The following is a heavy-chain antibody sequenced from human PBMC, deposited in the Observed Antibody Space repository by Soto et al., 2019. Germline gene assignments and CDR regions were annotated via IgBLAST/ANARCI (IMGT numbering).Heavy chain of an antibody. Sequence: GGSLRLSCAASGFTVSSNYMSWVRQAPGKGLEWVSVIYSGGSTYYADSVKGRFTISRHNSKNTLYLQMNSRRAEDPAVYYCARDKGIAARHDAFDFWGQGTMVTVSS. J-gene: IGHJ3*01. V-gene: IGHV3-66*01. CDR1: GFTVSSNY. CDR2: IYSGGST. CDR3: ARDKGIAARHDAFDF. D-gene: IGHD6-6*01.